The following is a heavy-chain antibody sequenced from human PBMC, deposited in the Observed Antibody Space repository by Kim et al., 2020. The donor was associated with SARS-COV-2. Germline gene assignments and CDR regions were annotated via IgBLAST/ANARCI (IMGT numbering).Heavy chain of an antibody. D-gene: IGHD3-10*01. Sequence: GGSLRLSCAASGFTFSSYGMHWVRQAPGKGLEWVAVISYDGSNKYYADSVKGRFTISRDNSKNTLYLQMNSLRVKTTAVYYCAKAGGAWGQGTLVTVSS. CDR3: AKAGGA. V-gene: IGHV3-30*18. J-gene: IGHJ5*02. CDR2: ISYDGSNK. CDR1: GFTFSSYG.